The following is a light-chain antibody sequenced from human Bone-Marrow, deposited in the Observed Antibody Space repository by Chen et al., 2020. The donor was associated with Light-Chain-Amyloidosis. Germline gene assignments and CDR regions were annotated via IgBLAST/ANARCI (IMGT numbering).Light chain of an antibody. V-gene: IGLV3-21*02. CDR1: NIGRQG. J-gene: IGLJ3*02. CDR3: QVWDRSSDRPV. Sequence: SYVVTQSPSVSVAPGQTATISCGGNNIGRQGVDWYQQKSGQAPVLVVYDDSDRPSGIPERLSGYNSGNTATLTISRVEAGDEADYYCQVWDRSSDRPVFGGGTKLTVL. CDR2: DDS.